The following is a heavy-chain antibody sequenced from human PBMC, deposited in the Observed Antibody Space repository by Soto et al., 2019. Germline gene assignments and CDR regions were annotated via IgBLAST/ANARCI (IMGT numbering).Heavy chain of an antibody. CDR1: GGSISSSSYY. V-gene: IGHV4-39*01. CDR3: ARQELSYCSGGSCYLRVWWFDP. CDR2: IYYSGST. Sequence: SETLSLTCTVSGGSISSSSYYWGWIRQPPGKGLEWIGSIYYSGSTYYNPSLKSRVTISVDTSKNQFSLKLSSVTAADTAVYYCARQELSYCSGGSCYLRVWWFDPWGQGTLVTVSS. J-gene: IGHJ5*02. D-gene: IGHD2-15*01.